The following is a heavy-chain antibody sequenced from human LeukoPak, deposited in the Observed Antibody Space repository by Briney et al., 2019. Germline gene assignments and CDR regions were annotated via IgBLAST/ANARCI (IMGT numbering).Heavy chain of an antibody. Sequence: GGSLRLSCAASGFTFSSHWMSWVRQAPGKGLEWVANIKQDGSDKYYVDSVKGRFTISRDNAKNSLYLQMNSLRAEDTAVYYCARGGYTYGVRPFWDQGTLVTVSS. D-gene: IGHD5-18*01. CDR2: IKQDGSDK. V-gene: IGHV3-7*01. J-gene: IGHJ4*02. CDR1: GFTFSSHW. CDR3: ARGGYTYGVRPF.